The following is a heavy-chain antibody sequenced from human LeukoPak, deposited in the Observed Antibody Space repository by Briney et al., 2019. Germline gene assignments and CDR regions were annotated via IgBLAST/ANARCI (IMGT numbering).Heavy chain of an antibody. CDR2: ISSSGSTI. Sequence: GGSLRLSCAASGFTFSSYEMNWVRQAPGKGLEWVSYISSSGSTIYYADSVKGRFTISRGNAKNSLYLQMNSLRAEDTAVYYCARDLSTIDSSGTREGLCYWGQGILVTVSS. V-gene: IGHV3-48*03. CDR3: ARDLSTIDSSGTREGLCY. D-gene: IGHD3-22*01. CDR1: GFTFSSYE. J-gene: IGHJ4*02.